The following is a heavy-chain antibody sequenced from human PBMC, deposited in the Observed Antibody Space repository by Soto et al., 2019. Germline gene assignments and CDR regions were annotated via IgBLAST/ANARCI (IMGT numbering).Heavy chain of an antibody. J-gene: IGHJ6*02. Sequence: ASVKVSCKASGYTFTSYGISWVRQAPGQRLEWMGWISAYNGNTNYAQKLQGRVTMTTDTSTSTAYMELRSLRSDDTAVYYCAGEARVVAATWAPEGYGMDVWGQGTTVTVSS. CDR1: GYTFTSYG. V-gene: IGHV1-18*01. CDR3: AGEARVVAATWAPEGYGMDV. CDR2: ISAYNGNT. D-gene: IGHD2-15*01.